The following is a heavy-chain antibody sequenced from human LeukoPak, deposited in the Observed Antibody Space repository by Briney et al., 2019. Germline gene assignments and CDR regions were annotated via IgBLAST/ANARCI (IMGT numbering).Heavy chain of an antibody. CDR2: MNPNSGNT. V-gene: IGHV1-8*03. Sequence: ASVKVSCKASGYTFTSYDINWVRQATGQGLEWMGWMNPNSGNTGYAQKFQGRVTITRNTSISTAYMELSSLRSEDTAVYYCAKDRLWFGEFLYYFDYWGQGTLVTVSS. J-gene: IGHJ4*02. CDR1: GYTFTSYD. CDR3: AKDRLWFGEFLYYFDY. D-gene: IGHD3-10*01.